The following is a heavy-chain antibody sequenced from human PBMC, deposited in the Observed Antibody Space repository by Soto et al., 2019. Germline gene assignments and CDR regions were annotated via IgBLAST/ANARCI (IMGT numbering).Heavy chain of an antibody. Sequence: QVQLVQSGAEVKNPGASVKVSCKASGDRFTSFDINWVRQATGQGPEWIGWMNPSGNTGHAQKCQGRVTLSRDISMSTAYMELISLRSDDTAKYYCARYLVGRGFVGWGQGTVVIVSS. CDR3: ARYLVGRGFVG. J-gene: IGHJ3*01. V-gene: IGHV1-8*01. CDR2: MNPSGNT. CDR1: GDRFTSFD.